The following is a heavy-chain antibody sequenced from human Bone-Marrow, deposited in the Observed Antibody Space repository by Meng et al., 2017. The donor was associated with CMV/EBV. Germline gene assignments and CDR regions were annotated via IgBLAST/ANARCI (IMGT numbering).Heavy chain of an antibody. Sequence: GGSLRLSCAASGFIFSSYGMHWVRQAPGKGLEWLAVISYDGTNKFYADSVKGRVTISRDNSKNMLFLQMNSLRPEDTAVYYCARDGINPQGFDPWGQGTLVTVSS. V-gene: IGHV3-30*19. D-gene: IGHD1-26*01. J-gene: IGHJ5*02. CDR2: ISYDGTNK. CDR1: GFIFSSYG. CDR3: ARDGINPQGFDP.